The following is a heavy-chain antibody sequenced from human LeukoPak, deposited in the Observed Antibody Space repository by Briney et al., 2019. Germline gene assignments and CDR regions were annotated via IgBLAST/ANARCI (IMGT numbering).Heavy chain of an antibody. CDR1: GFTVSNNY. CDR2: IYSGGST. CDR3: ARGGSYFDISGYYFY. V-gene: IGHV3-66*01. Sequence: PGGSLRLSCAASGFTVSNNYMSWVRQAPGKGLEWVSIIYSGGSTSYADSVKGRFTISRDNSKNTLYLQMNSLRTEDTAVYYCARGGSYFDISGYYFYWGQGTLVTVSS. J-gene: IGHJ4*02. D-gene: IGHD3-22*01.